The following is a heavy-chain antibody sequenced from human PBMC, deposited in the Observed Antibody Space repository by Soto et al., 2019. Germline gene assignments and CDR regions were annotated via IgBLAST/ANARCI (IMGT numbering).Heavy chain of an antibody. CDR1: GQSFSGHS. V-gene: IGHV4-34*01. J-gene: IGHJ4*02. CDR2: INESGST. CDR3: ARGSGIVALPGELEDVKYDY. Sequence: QVQLQQWGAGLVKPSETLSLSCAVYGQSFSGHSWAWIRQPPGKGLEWIGEINESGSTYYNPSLKSRFTISTDTSKNQFSLKLSSVSAADTAAYFCARGSGIVALPGELEDVKYDYWGQGTRVNVSS. D-gene: IGHD1-1*01.